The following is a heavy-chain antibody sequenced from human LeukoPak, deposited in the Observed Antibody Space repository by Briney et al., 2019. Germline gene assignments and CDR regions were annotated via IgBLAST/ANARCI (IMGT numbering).Heavy chain of an antibody. CDR2: LFYSGST. Sequence: SETLSLACTVSGGSISSYYWSWIRQPPGKGLEWIAYLFYSGSTDYNPSLESRVTISVDTSKNQFSLKLRSVTAADTAVYYCATVAVIRGVTYFDYWGQGTLVTVSS. J-gene: IGHJ4*02. V-gene: IGHV4-59*01. CDR3: ATVAVIRGVTYFDY. D-gene: IGHD3-10*01. CDR1: GGSISSYY.